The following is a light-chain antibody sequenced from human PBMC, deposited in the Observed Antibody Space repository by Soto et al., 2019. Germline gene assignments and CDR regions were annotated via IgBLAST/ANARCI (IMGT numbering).Light chain of an antibody. CDR2: RNN. CDR1: SSNIGSNY. Sequence: QSVLTQPPSASGTPGQRVTLSCSGSSSNIGSNYVYWYQQLPGTAPKLLIYRNNQRPSGGPDRFSGSKSGTSASLAISGLRSEDEADYYCAAWDDSLSGPVFGGGTKLTVL. J-gene: IGLJ2*01. CDR3: AAWDDSLSGPV. V-gene: IGLV1-47*01.